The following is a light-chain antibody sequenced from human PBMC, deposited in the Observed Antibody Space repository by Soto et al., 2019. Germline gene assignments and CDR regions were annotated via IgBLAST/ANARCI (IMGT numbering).Light chain of an antibody. V-gene: IGLV2-14*01. CDR3: RAYARDSRYV. J-gene: IGLJ1*01. CDR1: SSDVGTYND. Sequence: QSVLTQPASVSGSPGQSITLSCSGGSSDVGTYNDVSWYQQHPGTAPKLIIYKVSNRPLGVSNRFSGSKSGNTASLTISGLQPEEESDYYCRAYARDSRYVFGTGTKVTVL. CDR2: KVS.